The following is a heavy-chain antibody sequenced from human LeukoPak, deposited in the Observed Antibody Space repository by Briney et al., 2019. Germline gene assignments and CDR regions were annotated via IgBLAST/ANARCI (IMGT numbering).Heavy chain of an antibody. CDR1: GFTFSSYW. D-gene: IGHD6-19*01. Sequence: GGSLRLSCAASGFTFSSYWMSWVRQAPGKGLEWVANIKQDGSEKYYVDSVKGRSTISRDNAKNSLYLQMNSLRAEDTAVYYCARDRGAVALDYWGQGTLVTVSS. J-gene: IGHJ4*02. CDR3: ARDRGAVALDY. CDR2: IKQDGSEK. V-gene: IGHV3-7*01.